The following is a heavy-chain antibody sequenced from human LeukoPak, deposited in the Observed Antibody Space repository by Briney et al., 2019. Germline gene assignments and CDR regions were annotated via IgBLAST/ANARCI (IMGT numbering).Heavy chain of an antibody. CDR3: ARDRTYYYDSSGYADAFDI. CDR2: IYTSGST. Sequence: KPSQTLSLTCTVSGGSISSGSYYWSWIRQPAGKGLEWIGRIYTSGSTNYNPSLKGRVTISVDTSKNQFSLKLSSVTAADTAVYYCARDRTYYYDSSGYADAFDIWGQGTMVTVSS. J-gene: IGHJ3*02. V-gene: IGHV4-61*02. CDR1: GGSISSGSYY. D-gene: IGHD3-22*01.